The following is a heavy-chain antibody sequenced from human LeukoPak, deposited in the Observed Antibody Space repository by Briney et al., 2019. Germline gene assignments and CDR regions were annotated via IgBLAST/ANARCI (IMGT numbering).Heavy chain of an antibody. V-gene: IGHV1-69*04. Sequence: ASVKVSCKASGGTFSSYAISWVRQAPGQGLEWMGRIIPILGIANYAQKFQGRVTITADKSTSTAYMELSSLGAEDTAVYYCVKDGHCTHTSCYYFDYWGQGTLVTVSS. J-gene: IGHJ4*02. D-gene: IGHD2-2*01. CDR3: VKDGHCTHTSCYYFDY. CDR2: IIPILGIA. CDR1: GGTFSSYA.